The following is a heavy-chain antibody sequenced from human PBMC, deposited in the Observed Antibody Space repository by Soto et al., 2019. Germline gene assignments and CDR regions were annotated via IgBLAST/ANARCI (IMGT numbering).Heavy chain of an antibody. CDR2: IFYSGIT. Sequence: SETLSLTCTVSGGSISSYYWGWIRQPPGKGLEWIGYIFYSGITNYNPSLESRVTISVDTSKNQFSLKVTSVTAADPAVYYCARHSPFGINCNSFDSSGQRAFATAS. CDR1: GGSISSYY. V-gene: IGHV4-59*08. CDR3: ARHSPFGINCNSFDS. D-gene: IGHD2-15*01. J-gene: IGHJ4*02.